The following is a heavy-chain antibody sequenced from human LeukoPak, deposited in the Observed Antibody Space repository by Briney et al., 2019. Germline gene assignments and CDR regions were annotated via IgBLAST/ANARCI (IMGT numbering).Heavy chain of an antibody. CDR2: MSYRGTS. D-gene: IGHD3-10*01. Sequence: PSETLSLTCTVSGGSISSYYWNWIRQPPGRGLEWIGHMSYRGTSYFNPSLRSRVTMSLDTSKNQFSLRLSSVTAADTAVYYCARERWFGELAFDIWGQGTMVTVSS. CDR3: ARERWFGELAFDI. V-gene: IGHV4-59*01. J-gene: IGHJ3*02. CDR1: GGSISSYY.